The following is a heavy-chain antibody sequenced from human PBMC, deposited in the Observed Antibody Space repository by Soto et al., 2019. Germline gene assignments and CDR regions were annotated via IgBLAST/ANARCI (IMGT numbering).Heavy chain of an antibody. CDR1: GGSISSGGYY. CDR2: ISYSGST. CDR3: ARNPITMVRGVIGWFDP. V-gene: IGHV4-31*03. Sequence: QVQLQESGPGLVKPSQTLSLTCTVSGGSISSGGYYWSWIRQHPGKGLEWIGYISYSGSTYYNPSLKSRLTISVNTSKNQFSLKLSSVTAAYTAVYYCARNPITMVRGVIGWFDPWGQGTLVTVSS. J-gene: IGHJ5*02. D-gene: IGHD3-10*01.